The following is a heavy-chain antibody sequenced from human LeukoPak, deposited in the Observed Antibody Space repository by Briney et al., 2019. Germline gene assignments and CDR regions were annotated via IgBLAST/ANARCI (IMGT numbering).Heavy chain of an antibody. D-gene: IGHD3-10*01. Sequence: SETLSLTCTVSGGSISSSSYYWGWIRQPPGKGLEWTGSIYYSGSTYYNPSLKSRVTISVDTSKNQFSLKLSSVTAADTAVYYCARLALGVNYDYWGQGTLVTVSS. CDR2: IYYSGST. J-gene: IGHJ4*02. CDR3: ARLALGVNYDY. CDR1: GGSISSSSYY. V-gene: IGHV4-39*01.